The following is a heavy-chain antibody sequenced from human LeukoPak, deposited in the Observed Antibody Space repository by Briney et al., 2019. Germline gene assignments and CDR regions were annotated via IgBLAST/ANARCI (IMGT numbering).Heavy chain of an antibody. CDR2: IKQGGSVK. D-gene: IGHD3-10*01. V-gene: IGHV3-7*01. J-gene: IGHJ4*02. CDR1: GFTFSRHW. CDR3: ARGPDYGSRSDYLDY. Sequence: GGSLRLSCAASGFTFSRHWMSWVRQAPGKGLEWVADIKQGGSVKNYVDSVRGRFTISRDDAKSSLHLQMSSLRAEDSAVYYCARGPDYGSRSDYLDYWGQGTLISVSS.